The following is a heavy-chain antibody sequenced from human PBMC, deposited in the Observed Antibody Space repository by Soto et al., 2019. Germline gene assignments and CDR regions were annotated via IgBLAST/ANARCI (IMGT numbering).Heavy chain of an antibody. CDR1: GYTFTRYE. J-gene: IGHJ5*02. CDR3: ARKAYYYDSSGYPPLDP. CDR2: MNPNSGNT. Sequence: GASLKGSCKASGYTFTRYEIDWVRQGTGQGLEWMGWMNPNSGNTGYAQKFQGRVTMTRNTSISTAYMELSSLRSEDTAVYYCARKAYYYDSSGYPPLDPWGQGTLVTV. V-gene: IGHV1-8*01. D-gene: IGHD3-22*01.